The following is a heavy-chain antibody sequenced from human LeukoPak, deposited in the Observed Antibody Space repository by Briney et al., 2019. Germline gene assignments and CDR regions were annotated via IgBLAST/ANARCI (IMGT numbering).Heavy chain of an antibody. V-gene: IGHV4-4*07. CDR2: ISTTGGT. J-gene: IGHJ4*02. CDR3: ASTYYYGSGSYYTEFDY. Sequence: SETLSLTCTVSGGSISTYYWSWIRQPAGKGLEWIGRISTTGGTIYNPSLKSRVTVSVDTSKNQFSLKLSSVTAADTAVYYCASTYYYGSGSYYTEFDYWGQGTLVTVSS. CDR1: GGSISTYY. D-gene: IGHD3-10*01.